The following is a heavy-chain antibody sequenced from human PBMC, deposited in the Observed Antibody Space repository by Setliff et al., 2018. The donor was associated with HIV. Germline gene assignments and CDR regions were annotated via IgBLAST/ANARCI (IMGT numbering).Heavy chain of an antibody. CDR3: ARLSHRVHYYGMDV. V-gene: IGHV5-51*01. D-gene: IGHD2-21*01. J-gene: IGHJ6*02. Sequence: GESLKISCKGSGYSFTSSWIGWVRQMPGKGLEWMGIIYPGDSETRYSPSFQGQVTISADKSISTAYLHWGSLKASDSAMYYCARLSHRVHYYGMDVWGQGTTVTVSS. CDR2: IYPGDSET. CDR1: GYSFTSSW.